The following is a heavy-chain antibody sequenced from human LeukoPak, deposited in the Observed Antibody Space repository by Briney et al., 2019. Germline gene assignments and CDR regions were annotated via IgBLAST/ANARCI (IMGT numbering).Heavy chain of an antibody. J-gene: IGHJ4*02. CDR2: IDSDGNRI. CDR1: GLTFSTYW. V-gene: IGHV3-74*01. D-gene: IGHD2-15*01. Sequence: GGSLRLSCEASGLTFSTYWMHWVRQAPGQGLVWVSRIDSDGNRISYVDSVKGRFTISRDNAKNTLYLQMNSLRAEDTAVYYCAGGRDSTQLYFDSWGQGTPVTVSS. CDR3: AGGRDSTQLYFDS.